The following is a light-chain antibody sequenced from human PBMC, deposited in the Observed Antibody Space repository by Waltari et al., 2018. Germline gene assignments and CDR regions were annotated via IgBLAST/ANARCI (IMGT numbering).Light chain of an antibody. V-gene: IGLV1-44*01. CDR2: SNN. CDR1: SSNIGSNS. J-gene: IGLJ3*02. CDR3: AAWDDSLNGPM. Sequence: QAVLTQTPSASGTPGQRVSISCSGSSSNIGSNSVTWFQQLPGTAPKLLIYSNNERPSGVPDRFSGSKSGTSASLAISGLQSEDEADYYCAAWDDSLNGPMFGGGTKLTAL.